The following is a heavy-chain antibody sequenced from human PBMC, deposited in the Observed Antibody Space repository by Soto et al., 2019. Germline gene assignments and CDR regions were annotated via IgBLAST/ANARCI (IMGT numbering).Heavy chain of an antibody. V-gene: IGHV1-8*01. CDR1: GYTFTSYD. CDR2: MDPNSGNT. Sequence: EASVKVSCKASGYTFTSYDINWVRQATGQGLEWMGWMDPNSGNTGYAQKFQGRVTMTRNTSISTAYMELSSLRSEDTAVYYCARGREYISTSPNQYYDYYYMDVWGKGTTVTVSS. D-gene: IGHD6-6*01. CDR3: ARGREYISTSPNQYYDYYYMDV. J-gene: IGHJ6*03.